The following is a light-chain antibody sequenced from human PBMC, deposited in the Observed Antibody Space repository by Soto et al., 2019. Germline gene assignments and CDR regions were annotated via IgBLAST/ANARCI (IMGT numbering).Light chain of an antibody. V-gene: IGLV1-40*01. CDR3: QSYDSSLNGYV. CDR2: GNN. J-gene: IGLJ1*01. Sequence: QSVLTQPPSVSGAPGQRVSISCTGSSSNIGAGYGVHWYHQLPGTAPKLLIFGNNNRPSGVPDRFSGSKSGTSASLGITGLQAEDEADYSCQSYDSSLNGYVFGTGTKLTVL. CDR1: SSNIGAGYG.